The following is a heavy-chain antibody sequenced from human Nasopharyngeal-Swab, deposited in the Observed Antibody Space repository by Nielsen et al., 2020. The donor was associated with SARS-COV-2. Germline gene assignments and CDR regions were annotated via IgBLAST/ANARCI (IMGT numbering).Heavy chain of an antibody. V-gene: IGHV3-11*04. D-gene: IGHD3-22*01. CDR1: GFSFSDYY. J-gene: IGHJ4*02. CDR3: ARRAYYYDSRGFYEDY. Sequence: GGSLRLSCAASGFSFSDYYMSWLRQAPGKGLEWISYISSGGTIKYYADSVKGRFAISRDNARRSLFLQMNSLRAEDTALYYCARRAYYYDSRGFYEDYWGQGTLVTVSS. CDR2: ISSGGTIK.